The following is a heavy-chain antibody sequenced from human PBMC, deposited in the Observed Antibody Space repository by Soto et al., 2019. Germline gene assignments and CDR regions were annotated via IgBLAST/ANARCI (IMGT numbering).Heavy chain of an antibody. D-gene: IGHD3-16*01. CDR3: GRAGRPRSYYYYYYMDV. CDR2: ISYDGSDK. V-gene: IGHV3-30*03. J-gene: IGHJ6*03. CDR1: GFTFSSYG. Sequence: QAQLVESGGGVVQPGRSLRLSCVASGFTFSSYGMHWVRQAPGKGLDWVAIISYDGSDKYYADYVKGRFTVSRDNPKNTLYLQLNSVRAEDTAVYYCGRAGRPRSYYYYYYMDVWGKGTTVTVSS.